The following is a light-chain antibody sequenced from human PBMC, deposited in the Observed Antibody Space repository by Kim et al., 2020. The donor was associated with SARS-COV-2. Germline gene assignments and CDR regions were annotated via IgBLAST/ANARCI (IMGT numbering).Light chain of an antibody. CDR1: QSVSRW. CDR2: DGS. V-gene: IGKV1-5*01. Sequence: STLSASVGDRVTLTCRDSQSVSRWLAWYQQKPGKAPQLLIYDGSNLQSGVPSRFSGSGSGTEFTLTISSLQPDDFAIYYCQHRQTFGQGTKVDIK. J-gene: IGKJ1*01. CDR3: QHRQT.